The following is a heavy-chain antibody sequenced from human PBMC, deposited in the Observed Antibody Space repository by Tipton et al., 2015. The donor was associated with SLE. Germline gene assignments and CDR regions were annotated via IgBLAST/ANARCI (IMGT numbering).Heavy chain of an antibody. CDR1: GFTFSSYD. V-gene: IGHV3-30*04. D-gene: IGHD3-10*01. Sequence: SLRLSCAASGFTFSSYDMHWVRQAPGKGLEWVAVISYDGSNKYYADSVKGRFTISRDNSKNTLYLQLNSLRAEDTAIYFCAKDRVTGSYFYHHGMDAWGQGTTVTVSS. J-gene: IGHJ6*02. CDR3: AKDRVTGSYFYHHGMDA. CDR2: ISYDGSNK.